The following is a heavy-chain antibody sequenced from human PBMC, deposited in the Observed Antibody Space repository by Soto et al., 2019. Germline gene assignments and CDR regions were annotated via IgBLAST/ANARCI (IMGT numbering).Heavy chain of an antibody. J-gene: IGHJ4*02. Sequence: PSETLSLTCTVSGGSVSRGIYYWSWIRQPPGKGLEWIGYMYYSGSTNYNPSLKSRVTISVDTSKNQFSLKLTSLTGADTAVYYCARAPYSISPYYFDSWGQGALVTVSS. D-gene: IGHD6-6*01. CDR3: ARAPYSISPYYFDS. CDR1: GGSVSRGIYY. V-gene: IGHV4-61*01. CDR2: MYYSGST.